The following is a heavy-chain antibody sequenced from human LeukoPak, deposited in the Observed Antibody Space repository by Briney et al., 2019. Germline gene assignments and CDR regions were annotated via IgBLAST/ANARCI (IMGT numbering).Heavy chain of an antibody. CDR3: AKDRVGATLYFDY. D-gene: IGHD1-26*01. Sequence: GGSLRLSCAASGFTFTSYAMNWVRQAPGKGLEWVSAISGSGGNTYYADSVKGRFTISRDNSKNTLYLQMNSLRAEDTAVYYCAKDRVGATLYFDYWGQGTLVTVSS. J-gene: IGHJ4*02. V-gene: IGHV3-23*01. CDR1: GFTFTSYA. CDR2: ISGSGGNT.